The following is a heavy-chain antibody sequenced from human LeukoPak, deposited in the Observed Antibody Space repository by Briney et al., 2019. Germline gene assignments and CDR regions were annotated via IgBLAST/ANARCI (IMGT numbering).Heavy chain of an antibody. J-gene: IGHJ4*02. CDR3: ARHFEAMDPFDY. CDR2: IFYSGST. Sequence: KPSETLSLTCTVSGGSISTSNYYWGWVRQPPGKALEWIGNIFYSGSTYYNPSLKSRVTISVDTSKNQFSLKLSSVTAADTAVYYCARHFEAMDPFDYWGQGTLVTVSS. CDR1: GGSISTSNYY. D-gene: IGHD5-18*01. V-gene: IGHV4-39*01.